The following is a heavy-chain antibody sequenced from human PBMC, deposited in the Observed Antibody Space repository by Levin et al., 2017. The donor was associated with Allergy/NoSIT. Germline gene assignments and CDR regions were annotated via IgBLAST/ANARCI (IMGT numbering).Heavy chain of an antibody. J-gene: IGHJ4*02. Sequence: RASVKVSCAVSGFTLSSHWVHWVRQAPGKGLVWVSRINPDGSTINYADSVKGRFAISRDNAKNTLYLQMNSLRAEDTAVYFCARAGQYRFDYWGQGTLVTVSS. V-gene: IGHV3-74*01. CDR1: GFTLSSHW. CDR2: INPDGSTI. D-gene: IGHD2/OR15-2a*01. CDR3: ARAGQYRFDY.